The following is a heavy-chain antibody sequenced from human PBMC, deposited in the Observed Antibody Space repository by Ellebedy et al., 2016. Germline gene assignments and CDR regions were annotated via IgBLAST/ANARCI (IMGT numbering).Heavy chain of an antibody. CDR2: IYPGDSDT. CDR1: GYSFTSYW. Sequence: GESLKISCKGSGYSFTSYWIGWVRQMPGKGLEWMGIIYPGDSDTRYSPSFQGQVTISADKSISTAYLQWSSLKASDTAMYYCARTINYYDSSGYYLYFDYWGQGTLVTVSS. CDR3: ARTINYYDSSGYYLYFDY. V-gene: IGHV5-51*01. D-gene: IGHD3-22*01. J-gene: IGHJ4*02.